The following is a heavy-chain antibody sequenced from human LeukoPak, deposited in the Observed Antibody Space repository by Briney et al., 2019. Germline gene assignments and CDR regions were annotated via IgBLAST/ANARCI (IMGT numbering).Heavy chain of an antibody. D-gene: IGHD6-19*01. J-gene: IGHJ4*02. CDR1: GGSISAYY. CDR2: VYYSGAT. Sequence: PSETLSLTCTVSGGSISAYYWSWIRQPPGKGLEWIGYVYYSGATNYNPSLKSRVTISVDTSKNQFSLKLSSVTAADTAVYYCARGGGWYPNYFDYWAREPWSPSPQ. CDR3: ARGGGWYPNYFDY. V-gene: IGHV4-59*01.